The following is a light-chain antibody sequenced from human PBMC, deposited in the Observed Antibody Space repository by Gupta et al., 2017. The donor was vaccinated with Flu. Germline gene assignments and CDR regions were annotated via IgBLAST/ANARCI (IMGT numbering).Light chain of an antibody. V-gene: IGLV1-44*01. CDR2: SSN. J-gene: IGLJ2*01. CDR1: SSNIGSNT. CDR3: AAWDDSLNGPV. Sequence: QSLLTQPPSASETPGQRVTIPCSGSSSNIGSNTVNWYQQLPGTAPKLLIYSSNQRPSGVPDRFSGSKSGTSASLAISGLQSEDEADYYCAAWDDSLNGPVLGGGTTLTVL.